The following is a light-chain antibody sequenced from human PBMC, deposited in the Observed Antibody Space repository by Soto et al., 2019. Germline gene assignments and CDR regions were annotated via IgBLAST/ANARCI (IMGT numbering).Light chain of an antibody. CDR3: QQYHNYWT. CDR2: KAS. Sequence: DIQMTQSPSSLSASVGDRVTITCRASQTISSWLAWYQQKPGEAPKLLIYKASSLESGVPSRFSGSGSGTEFTLTISGLQPDDFATYYCQQYHNYWTFGQGTKVDIK. V-gene: IGKV1-5*03. CDR1: QTISSW. J-gene: IGKJ1*01.